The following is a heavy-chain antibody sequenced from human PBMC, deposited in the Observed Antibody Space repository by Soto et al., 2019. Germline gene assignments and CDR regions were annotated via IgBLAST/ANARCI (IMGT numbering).Heavy chain of an antibody. Sequence: SVKVSCKASGGTFSSYAISWVRQAPGQGLEWMGGIIPIFGTANYAQKFQGRVTITADKSTSTAYMELSSLRFEDTAVYYCARDVDTAMDYYYYGMDVWGQGTTVTVSS. J-gene: IGHJ6*02. D-gene: IGHD5-18*01. CDR3: ARDVDTAMDYYYYGMDV. V-gene: IGHV1-69*06. CDR1: GGTFSSYA. CDR2: IIPIFGTA.